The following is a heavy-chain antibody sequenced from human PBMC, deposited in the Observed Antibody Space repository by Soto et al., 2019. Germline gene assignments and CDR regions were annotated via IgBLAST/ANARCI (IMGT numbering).Heavy chain of an antibody. Sequence: SETLSLTCTVSGGSISNGAHYWSWIRQLPGKGLEWIGNIYYSGSNYYNPSLKSRVTISVDTSNNQFSLNLSSVTAADTAIYYCARDRYGVPRGDYFDSWGQGILVTVS. CDR2: IYYSGSN. CDR3: ARDRYGVPRGDYFDS. D-gene: IGHD4-17*01. V-gene: IGHV4-31*03. J-gene: IGHJ4*02. CDR1: GGSISNGAHY.